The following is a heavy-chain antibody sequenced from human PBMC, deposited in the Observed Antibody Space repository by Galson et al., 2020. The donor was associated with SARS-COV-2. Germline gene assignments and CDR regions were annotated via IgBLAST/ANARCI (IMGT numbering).Heavy chain of an antibody. CDR2: ISYDGSNK. CDR3: ARGYSGSYRAPFDY. Sequence: QAGGSLRLSCAGSGFAFSAYTINWVRQVPGKGLEWVAVISYDGSNKYYADSVKGRFTISRDNSKNTLYLQMNSLRAEDTAVYYCARGYSGSYRAPFDYWGQGTLVTVSS. D-gene: IGHD1-26*01. CDR1: GFAFSAYT. V-gene: IGHV3-30*04. J-gene: IGHJ4*02.